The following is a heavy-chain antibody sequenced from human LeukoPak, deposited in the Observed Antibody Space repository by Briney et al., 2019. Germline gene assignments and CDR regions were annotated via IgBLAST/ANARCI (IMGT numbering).Heavy chain of an antibody. CDR2: ITWNRDNI. D-gene: IGHD3-10*01. CDR1: GFTFDDYA. V-gene: IGHV3-9*01. Sequence: GGSLRLSCAASGFTFDDYAMHWVRQSPGKGLEWVSGITWNRDNIGYGDSVKGRFTISRDNVKNVLYLQMTSLRPEDTALYYCARDYFGSESHFTPYGLDVWGQGTTVSVSS. CDR3: ARDYFGSESHFTPYGLDV. J-gene: IGHJ6*02.